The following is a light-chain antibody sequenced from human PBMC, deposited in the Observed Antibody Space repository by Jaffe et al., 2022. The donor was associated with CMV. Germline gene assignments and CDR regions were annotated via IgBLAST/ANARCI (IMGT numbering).Light chain of an antibody. J-gene: IGLJ2*01. CDR1: SVGTNS. CDR3: QAWDRSTVV. Sequence: SYEVTQPPSVSVSPGQTASITCSGGSVGTNSVSWYQQRPGQSPVLLIYEHSSRPSGVPERFSGSKSGNTATLTIRGTQVMDEADYYCQAWDRSTVVFGGGTKLTVL. CDR2: EHS. V-gene: IGLV3-1*01.